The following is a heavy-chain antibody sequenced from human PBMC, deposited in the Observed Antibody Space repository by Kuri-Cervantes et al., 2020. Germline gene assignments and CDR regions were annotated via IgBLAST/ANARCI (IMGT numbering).Heavy chain of an antibody. V-gene: IGHV3-66*02. CDR3: ARGMSSSWYYGMDV. J-gene: IGHJ6*02. D-gene: IGHD6-13*01. CDR1: GFTYSNSD. Sequence: GESLKISCAASGFTYSNSDMNWVRQAPGKGLEWVSVIYSGGSTYYADSAKGRFTISRDNSQNTLYLQMSSLRAEDTAVHYCARGMSSSWYYGMDVWGQGTTVTVSS. CDR2: IYSGGST.